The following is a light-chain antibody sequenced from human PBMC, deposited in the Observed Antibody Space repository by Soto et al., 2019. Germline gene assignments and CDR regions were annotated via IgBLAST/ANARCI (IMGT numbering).Light chain of an antibody. V-gene: IGKV1-16*01. Sequence: DIQMTQSPTSLSASVGDRVTISCRASQGIGSYLAWYQQKPGKAPRLLISGASSVQSGVPPRFSGTGSGTEFTLTISSLQPEDFATYYCQQYNAYYSFGQGTKVDIK. CDR3: QQYNAYYS. J-gene: IGKJ2*03. CDR2: GAS. CDR1: QGIGSY.